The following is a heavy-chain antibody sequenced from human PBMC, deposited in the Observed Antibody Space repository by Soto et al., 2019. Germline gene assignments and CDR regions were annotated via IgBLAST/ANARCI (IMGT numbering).Heavy chain of an antibody. CDR1: GFSLSNARMG. Sequence: QVTLQESGPVLVNPTETLTLTCTVSGFSLSNARMGVTWIRQPPGRALEWLAHIFSSDEKSYITSLESRLTISKDTSKSQVVLIMTNMDPVHTATYYCTRIVRYFGELETYNWFDPWGQGTLVTVSS. J-gene: IGHJ5*02. CDR2: IFSSDEK. V-gene: IGHV2-26*01. CDR3: TRIVRYFGELETYNWFDP. D-gene: IGHD3-10*01.